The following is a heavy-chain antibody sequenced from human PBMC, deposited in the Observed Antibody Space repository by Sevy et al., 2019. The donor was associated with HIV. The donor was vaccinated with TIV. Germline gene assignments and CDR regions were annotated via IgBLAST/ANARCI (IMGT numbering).Heavy chain of an antibody. Sequence: GGSLRLSCEASGFTFSKYSMSRVRQAPWKGLEWVSTFSFGSGRINYADSVKGRFTISRDDSKNTLYLQMNSLRAEDMAVYYCAREGCTKPHDYWGQGTLVTVSS. D-gene: IGHD2-8*01. CDR1: GFTFSKYS. J-gene: IGHJ4*02. V-gene: IGHV3-23*01. CDR2: FSFGSGRI. CDR3: AREGCTKPHDY.